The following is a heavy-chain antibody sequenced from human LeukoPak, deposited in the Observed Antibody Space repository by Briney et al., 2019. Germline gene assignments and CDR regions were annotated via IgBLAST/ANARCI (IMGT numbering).Heavy chain of an antibody. CDR2: INHSGST. D-gene: IGHD3-10*01. Sequence: SETLSLTCAVYGGSFSGYYWSWIRQPPGKGLEWIGEINHSGSTNYNPSLKSRVTISVDTSKNQFSLKLSSVTAADTAVYYCARVKARALWFGELLQDNWFDPWGQGTLVTVSS. CDR1: GGSFSGYY. V-gene: IGHV4-34*01. J-gene: IGHJ5*02. CDR3: ARVKARALWFGELLQDNWFDP.